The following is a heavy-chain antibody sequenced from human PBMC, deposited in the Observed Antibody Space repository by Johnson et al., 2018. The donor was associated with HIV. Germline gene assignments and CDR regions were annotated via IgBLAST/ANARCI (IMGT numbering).Heavy chain of an antibody. V-gene: IGHV3-30-3*01. CDR1: GFTFSSYD. CDR3: ASVYYDILTGYIPDAFDI. D-gene: IGHD3-9*01. CDR2: ISYDGSKK. J-gene: IGHJ3*02. Sequence: QVQLVESGGGVVQPGRSLRLSCAASGFTFSSYDMHWVRQAPGKGLEWVAVISYDGSKKYYADFVKGRFTISRDNSKTTLYLQTNSLRAEDTAVYYCASVYYDILTGYIPDAFDIWGQGTMVTVSS.